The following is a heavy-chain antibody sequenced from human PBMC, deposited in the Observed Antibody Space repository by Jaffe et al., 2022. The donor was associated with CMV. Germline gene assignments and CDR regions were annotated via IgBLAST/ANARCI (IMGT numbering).Heavy chain of an antibody. D-gene: IGHD2-2*01. CDR1: GFTFSSYE. J-gene: IGHJ6*03. V-gene: IGHV3-48*03. Sequence: EVQLVESGGGLVQPGGSLRLSCAASGFTFSSYEMNWVRQAPGKGLEWVSYISSSGSTIYYADSVKGRFTISRDNAKNSLYLQMNSLRAEDTAVYYCARDFPNIVVVPAATRYYYMDVWGKGTTVTVSS. CDR2: ISSSGSTI. CDR3: ARDFPNIVVVPAATRYYYMDV.